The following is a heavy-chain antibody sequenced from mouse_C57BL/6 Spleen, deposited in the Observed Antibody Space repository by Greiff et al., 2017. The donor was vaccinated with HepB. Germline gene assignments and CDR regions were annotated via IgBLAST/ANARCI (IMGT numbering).Heavy chain of an antibody. J-gene: IGHJ2*01. Sequence: DVQLQESGAELVRPGASVKLSCTASGFNIKDDYMHWVKQRPEQGLEWIGWIDPENGDTEYASKFQGKATITADTSSNTAYLQLSSLTSEDTAVYYCTTWYGNLWGQGTTLTVSS. CDR1: GFNIKDDY. CDR3: TTWYGNL. D-gene: IGHD2-10*02. CDR2: IDPENGDT. V-gene: IGHV14-4*01.